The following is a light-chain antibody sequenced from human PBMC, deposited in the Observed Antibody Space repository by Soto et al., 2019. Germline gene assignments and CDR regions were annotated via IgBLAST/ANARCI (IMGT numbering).Light chain of an antibody. CDR2: EVT. CDR3: SSWVTDNTVG. V-gene: IGLV2-14*01. CDR1: SNDVGGHNS. J-gene: IGLJ2*01. Sequence: QSALIQPASVSGSPGQSITISCTGTSNDVGGHNSVCWYQQHPGKVPKLLIYEVTNRPSGVSYRFSGSKSGSTASLTISGLQAEDEGDYYCSSWVTDNTVGFGGGTKVTAL.